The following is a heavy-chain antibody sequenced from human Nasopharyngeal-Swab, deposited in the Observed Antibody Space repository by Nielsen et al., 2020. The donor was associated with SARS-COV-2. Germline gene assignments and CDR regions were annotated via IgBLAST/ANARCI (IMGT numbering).Heavy chain of an antibody. CDR2: ISSSSSTI. Sequence: GGSLRLSCAASGFTFSSYSMNRVRQAPGKGLEWVSYISSSSSTIYYADSVKGRFTISRDNAKNSLYLQMNSLRAEDTAVYYCARDRADSSLYYMDVWGKGTTVTVSS. CDR1: GFTFSSYS. J-gene: IGHJ6*03. V-gene: IGHV3-48*04. D-gene: IGHD3-22*01. CDR3: ARDRADSSLYYMDV.